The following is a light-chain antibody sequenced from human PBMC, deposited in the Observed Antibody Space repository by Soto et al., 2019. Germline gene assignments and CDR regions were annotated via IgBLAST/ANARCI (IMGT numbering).Light chain of an antibody. J-gene: IGLJ1*01. CDR3: SSYAGSATYV. CDR2: EGT. CDR1: TTDVGSYNL. V-gene: IGLV2-23*01. Sequence: QSALTQPASVSGSRGQSLTISCTGTTTDVGSYNLVSWYQHHPGKAPKLIIYEGTKRPSGVSYRFSGSKSGTSASLTISGLQAEDEADYFCSSYAGSATYVFGTGTKLTVL.